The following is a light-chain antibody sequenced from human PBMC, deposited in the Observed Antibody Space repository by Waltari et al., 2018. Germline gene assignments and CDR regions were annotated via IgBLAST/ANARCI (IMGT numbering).Light chain of an antibody. CDR3: ASWDDGLNGWV. CDR2: FNN. J-gene: IGLJ3*02. CDR1: SSNIGKNP. Sequence: QSVLTQAPSASGTPGPRVIIPCSGSSSNIGKNPVNWYQQVPGTAPKLLIFFNNERPSGVPDRLSGSKSGTSASLAISGLQSEDEADYYCASWDDGLNGWVFGGGTRLTVL. V-gene: IGLV1-44*01.